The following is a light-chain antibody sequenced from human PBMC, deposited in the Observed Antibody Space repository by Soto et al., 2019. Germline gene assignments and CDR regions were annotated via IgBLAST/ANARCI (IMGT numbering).Light chain of an antibody. CDR1: SGSFASNS. Sequence: NFMLTQPHSVSESPGKTVTISCTRSSGSFASNSVQWYQQRPGSSPTTVIYEDKQRPSGVPDRFSGSIDSSSKSASLSISGLKTEDEADYYCQSYDSSNWVFGGGTKLTVL. J-gene: IGLJ3*02. CDR2: EDK. CDR3: QSYDSSNWV. V-gene: IGLV6-57*01.